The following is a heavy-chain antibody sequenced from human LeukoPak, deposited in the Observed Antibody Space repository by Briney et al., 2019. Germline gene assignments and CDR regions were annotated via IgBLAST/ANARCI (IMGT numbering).Heavy chain of an antibody. V-gene: IGHV1-8*01. Sequence: ASVKVSCKASGYTFTSYDINWVRQATGQGLEWMGWMNPNSGNTGYAQKFQGRVTMTRNTSISTAYMELSSLRSEDTAVYYCARVGSGFPPRAEYFQHWGQGTLVTVSS. CDR3: ARVGSGFPPRAEYFQH. CDR1: GYTFTSYD. CDR2: MNPNSGNT. J-gene: IGHJ1*01. D-gene: IGHD6-19*01.